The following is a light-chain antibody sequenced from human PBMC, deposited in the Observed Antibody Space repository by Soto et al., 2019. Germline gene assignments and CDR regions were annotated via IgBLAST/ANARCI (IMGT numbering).Light chain of an antibody. V-gene: IGLV1-47*01. CDR2: RNN. CDR1: SSNIGSNY. CDR3: AAWDDSLSGLWV. J-gene: IGLJ3*02. Sequence: QSVLTQPPSASGTPGQRVTISCSGSSSNIGSNYVYWYQQLPGTAPKLLIYRNNQRPSGVPDRFSGSKSGTSASLAISGLRSEDEADYHCAAWDDSLSGLWVFGGGTMLTVL.